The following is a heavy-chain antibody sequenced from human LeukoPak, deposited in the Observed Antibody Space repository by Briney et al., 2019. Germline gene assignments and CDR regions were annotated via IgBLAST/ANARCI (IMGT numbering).Heavy chain of an antibody. V-gene: IGHV1-18*01. J-gene: IGHJ4*02. CDR2: ISAYNGNT. CDR1: GYTFTSYG. Sequence: ASVKVSCKAAGYTFTSYGISWGRQAPGQGVGGMGWISAYNGNTNYAQKLQGRVTITTDTSTSSAYMELRRLRSDDTAVYYCARGGPYDYVWGSYRWYYFDYWGQGTLVTVSS. CDR3: ARGGPYDYVWGSYRWYYFDY. D-gene: IGHD3-16*02.